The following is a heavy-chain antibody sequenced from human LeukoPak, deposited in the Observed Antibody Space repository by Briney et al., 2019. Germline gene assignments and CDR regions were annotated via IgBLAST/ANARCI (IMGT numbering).Heavy chain of an antibody. J-gene: IGHJ4*02. Sequence: GGSLRLSCAASGFTFSSYEMNWVRQAPGKGLEWVSYISSSGSTIYYADSVKGRFTISRDNAKNSLYLQMNSLRAEDTAVYYCARARPGGTTDYWGQGTLVTVSS. CDR3: ARARPGGTTDY. CDR1: GFTFSSYE. CDR2: ISSSGSTI. D-gene: IGHD1-7*01. V-gene: IGHV3-48*03.